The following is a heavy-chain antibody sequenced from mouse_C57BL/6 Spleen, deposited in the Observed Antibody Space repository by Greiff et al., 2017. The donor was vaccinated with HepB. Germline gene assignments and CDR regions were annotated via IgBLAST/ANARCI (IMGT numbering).Heavy chain of an antibody. J-gene: IGHJ3*01. D-gene: IGHD2-1*01. CDR1: GFSFNTYA. CDR2: IRSKSNNYAT. V-gene: IGHV10-1*01. Sequence: EVMLVESGGGLVQPKGSLKLSCAASGFSFNTYAMNWVRQAPGKGLEWVARIRSKSNNYATYYADSVKDRFTISRDDSESMLYLQMNNLKTEDTAMYYCVYGNYGCAYWGQGTLVTVSA. CDR3: VYGNYGCAY.